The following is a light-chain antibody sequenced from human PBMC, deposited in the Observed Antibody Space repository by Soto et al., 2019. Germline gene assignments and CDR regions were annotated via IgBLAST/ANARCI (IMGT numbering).Light chain of an antibody. CDR1: QSVSSSY. CDR2: GAS. Sequence: EIVLTQSPGTLSLSPGERATLSCRASQSVSSSYLAWYQQKPGQAPRLLIYGASSRATGIPARFSGSGSGTDFTLTISSLEPEDFAVYYCQQRSNWPQFGQGTKVDIK. CDR3: QQRSNWPQ. J-gene: IGKJ1*01. V-gene: IGKV3D-20*02.